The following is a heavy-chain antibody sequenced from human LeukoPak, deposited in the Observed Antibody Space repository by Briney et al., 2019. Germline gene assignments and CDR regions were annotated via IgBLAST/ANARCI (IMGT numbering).Heavy chain of an antibody. D-gene: IGHD3-10*01. CDR2: INSDGSTT. V-gene: IGHV3-74*01. CDR3: ARGGVAGGNDY. CDR1: GFXFSRHW. Sequence: PGGSLRLSCGASGFXFSRHWMHWVRQAPGKGPEWLSFINSDGSTTSHAESVKGRFTISRDNAKNTLHLQMNSLRAEDTAVYYCARGGVAGGNDYWGQGTLVTVSS. J-gene: IGHJ4*02.